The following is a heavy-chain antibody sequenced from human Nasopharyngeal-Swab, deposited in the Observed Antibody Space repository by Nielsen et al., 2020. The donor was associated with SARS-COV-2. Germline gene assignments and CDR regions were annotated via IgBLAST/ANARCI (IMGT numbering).Heavy chain of an antibody. V-gene: IGHV4-39*01. Sequence: SETLSLTCTVSGDSIAYSTFYWGWMRQPPGKGLEWIGNIDYNGNTYQNPSRKSRLTIAVDKSKNQFSLQLSSVTAADTAVYYCVRSSSWYYFDYWAQGTQVTVSS. CDR2: IDYNGNT. CDR3: VRSSSWYYFDY. CDR1: GDSIAYSTFY. J-gene: IGHJ4*02. D-gene: IGHD6-13*01.